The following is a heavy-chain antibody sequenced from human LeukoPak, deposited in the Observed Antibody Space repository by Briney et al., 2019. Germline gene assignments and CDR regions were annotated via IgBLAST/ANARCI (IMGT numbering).Heavy chain of an antibody. V-gene: IGHV1-8*03. J-gene: IGHJ6*03. CDR3: ARGGVPAAMGYYYYYMDV. Sequence: ASVKVSCKASGYTFTSYDINWVRQAPGQGLEWMGWMNPNSGNTVYAQKFQGRVTITRNTSIRTAYMELSSLRSEDTAVYYCARGGVPAAMGYYYYYMDVWGKGTTVTVSS. D-gene: IGHD2-2*01. CDR2: MNPNSGNT. CDR1: GYTFTSYD.